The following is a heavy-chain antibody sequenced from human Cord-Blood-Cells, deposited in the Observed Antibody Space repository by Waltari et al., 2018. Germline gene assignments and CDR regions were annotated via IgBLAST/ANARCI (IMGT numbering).Heavy chain of an antibody. Sequence: QVQLQQWGAGLLKPSETLSLTCAVYGESFSGYYWSWIRQPPGKGLEWIGEINHSGSTNYNPSLKSRVTISVDTSKNQFSLKLSSVTAADTAVYYCASSSGIAAADAFDIWGQGTMVTVSS. CDR3: ASSSGIAAADAFDI. V-gene: IGHV4-34*01. J-gene: IGHJ3*02. CDR1: GESFSGYY. CDR2: INHSGST. D-gene: IGHD6-13*01.